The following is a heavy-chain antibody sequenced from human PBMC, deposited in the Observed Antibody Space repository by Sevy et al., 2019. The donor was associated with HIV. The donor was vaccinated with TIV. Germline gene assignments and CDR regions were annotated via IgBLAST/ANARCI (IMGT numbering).Heavy chain of an antibody. D-gene: IGHD4-17*01. J-gene: IGHJ6*02. Sequence: GGSLRLSCTASGFTFSSYEMNWVRQAPGKGLEWVSYISNSGSTIHYSDSVKGRFTISRDNAKNSLHLQMNSLRAEDTAVYYCARDHVKDGDLGDYYYYAMDVWGQGTTVTVSS. CDR3: ARDHVKDGDLGDYYYYAMDV. CDR2: ISNSGSTI. CDR1: GFTFSSYE. V-gene: IGHV3-48*03.